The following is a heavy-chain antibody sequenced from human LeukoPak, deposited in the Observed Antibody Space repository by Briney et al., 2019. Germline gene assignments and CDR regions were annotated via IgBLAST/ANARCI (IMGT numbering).Heavy chain of an antibody. Sequence: AASVKVSCKASGYTFNTYGINCVRQAPGQGLEWMGWISAYNGNTNYAQNFQGRITLTTDTSTSTAYMDLTSLRFDDTAVYYCARDGRQWVPLNWFDPWGQGTLVIVSS. CDR2: ISAYNGNT. J-gene: IGHJ5*02. D-gene: IGHD6-19*01. CDR3: ARDGRQWVPLNWFDP. V-gene: IGHV1-18*04. CDR1: GYTFNTYG.